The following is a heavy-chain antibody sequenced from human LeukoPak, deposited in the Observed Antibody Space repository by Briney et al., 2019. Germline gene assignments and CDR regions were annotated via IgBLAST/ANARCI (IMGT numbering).Heavy chain of an antibody. CDR2: ISRSGDST. Sequence: GGSLRLSCAASGFTFSRYAMSWVRQAPGKGLEWVSGISRSGDSTYYADSVKGRFTISRDNAKNSLYLQMNSLRAEDTALYYCAKDHSQQPSGWFDPWGQGTLVTVSS. D-gene: IGHD6-13*01. CDR1: GFTFSRYA. V-gene: IGHV3-23*01. J-gene: IGHJ5*02. CDR3: AKDHSQQPSGWFDP.